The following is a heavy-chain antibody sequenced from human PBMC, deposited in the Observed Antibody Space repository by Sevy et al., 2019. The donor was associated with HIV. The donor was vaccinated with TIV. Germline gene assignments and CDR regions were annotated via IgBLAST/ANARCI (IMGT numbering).Heavy chain of an antibody. J-gene: IGHJ4*02. Sequence: GGSLRLSCAASGFTFSNYYMNWVRQGPGKGLVWVARLNGDGSDINYADSVRGRLNISRDNTKNTLYLQMSSLRGEDSAVYYCFVRIRDSAEIDYWGQGTLVTVSS. CDR1: GFTFSNYY. CDR2: LNGDGSDI. CDR3: FVRIRDSAEIDY. V-gene: IGHV3-74*01. D-gene: IGHD6-6*01.